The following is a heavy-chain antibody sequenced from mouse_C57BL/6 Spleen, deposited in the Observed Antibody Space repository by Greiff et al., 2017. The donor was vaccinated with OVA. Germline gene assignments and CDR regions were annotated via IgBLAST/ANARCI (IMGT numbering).Heavy chain of an antibody. CDR3: ARHYSSSWFAY. Sequence: VQLQQSGPELVKPGASVKIPCKASGYTFTDYNMDWVKQSHGKSLEWIGDINPNNGGTIYNQKFKGKATLTVDKSSSTAYMELRSLTSEYTEVYYCARHYSSSWFAYWGQGTLVTVSA. V-gene: IGHV1-18*01. J-gene: IGHJ3*01. CDR1: GYTFTDYN. D-gene: IGHD1-1*01. CDR2: INPNNGGT.